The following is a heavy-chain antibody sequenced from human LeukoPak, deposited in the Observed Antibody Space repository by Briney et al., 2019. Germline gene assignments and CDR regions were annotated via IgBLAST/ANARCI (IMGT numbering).Heavy chain of an antibody. J-gene: IGHJ4*02. V-gene: IGHV1-2*02. Sequence: ASVKVSCKASGYTFTGYYMHWVRQAPGQGLEWMGWINPNSGGTSYAQKFQGRVTMTRDTSISTAYMELSRLRSDDTAVYYCARTTGTAHFDYWGQGTLVTVFS. D-gene: IGHD1-1*01. CDR1: GYTFTGYY. CDR2: INPNSGGT. CDR3: ARTTGTAHFDY.